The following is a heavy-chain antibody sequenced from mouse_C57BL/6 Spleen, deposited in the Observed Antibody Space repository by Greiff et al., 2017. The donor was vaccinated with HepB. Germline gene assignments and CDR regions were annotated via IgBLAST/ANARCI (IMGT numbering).Heavy chain of an antibody. V-gene: IGHV1-50*01. Sequence: QVQLQQPGAELVKPGASVKLSCKASGYTFTSYWMQWVKQRPGQGLEWIGEIEPSDSYTNYNQKFKGKATLTVDTSSSTAYMQLSSLTSEDSAVYYCARFYYGSGYAMDYWGQGTSVTVSS. CDR1: GYTFTSYW. J-gene: IGHJ4*01. CDR3: ARFYYGSGYAMDY. CDR2: IEPSDSYT. D-gene: IGHD1-1*01.